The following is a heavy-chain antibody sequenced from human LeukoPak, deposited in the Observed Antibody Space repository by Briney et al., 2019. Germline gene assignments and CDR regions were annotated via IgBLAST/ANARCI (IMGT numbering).Heavy chain of an antibody. V-gene: IGHV4-34*01. CDR2: INHSGST. D-gene: IGHD2-15*01. J-gene: IGHJ1*01. Sequence: SETLTLTCAVYDVFFSGYYWSWIRQPPGKGLEWIGEINHSGSTNYNPSLKSRVTISVDTSKNQFSLKLSSVTAADTAVYYCAREGYCSGGSCYPEYFQHWGQGTLVTVSS. CDR3: AREGYCSGGSCYPEYFQH. CDR1: DVFFSGYY.